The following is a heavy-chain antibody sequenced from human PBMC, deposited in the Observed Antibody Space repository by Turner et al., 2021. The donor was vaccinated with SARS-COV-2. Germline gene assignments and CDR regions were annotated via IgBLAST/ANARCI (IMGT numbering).Heavy chain of an antibody. J-gene: IGHJ4*02. V-gene: IGHV3-74*01. Sequence: EVRLVESGGGLVQPGGSLRLSCASFAFTFSPYGMHRVRQAPGKVLGWVSRINSDGSNTNYEAFVKGRFTISRDNDKNTVYLQMNRRTAEETAVYYCARGLSGYSYGYDYWGQGTLVTVSS. CDR2: INSDGSNT. D-gene: IGHD5-18*01. CDR1: AFTFSPYG. CDR3: ARGLSGYSYGYDY.